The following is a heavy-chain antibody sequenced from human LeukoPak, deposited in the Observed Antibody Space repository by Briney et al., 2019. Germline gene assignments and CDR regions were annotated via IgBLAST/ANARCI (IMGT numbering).Heavy chain of an antibody. V-gene: IGHV3-7*01. CDR1: GFTFSTYW. CDR2: IQQDGSEK. Sequence: GRSLRLSCAASGFTFSTYWMTWVRQAPGKGLEWVANIQQDGSEKSYVDSVKGRFTISRDNAKNSLYLQMNSLRAEDTAVYHCAKDGRSYSSGWPPFDYWGQGALVTVSS. J-gene: IGHJ4*02. D-gene: IGHD6-19*01. CDR3: AKDGRSYSSGWPPFDY.